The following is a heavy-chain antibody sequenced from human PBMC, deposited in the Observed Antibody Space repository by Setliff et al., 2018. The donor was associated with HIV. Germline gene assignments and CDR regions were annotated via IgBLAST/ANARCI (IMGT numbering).Heavy chain of an antibody. CDR2: IKKDGSEE. V-gene: IGHV3-7*01. Sequence: GGSLRLSCAASGFTFSGTWMAWVRQAPGKGLEWVANIKKDGSEERYVDSVRGRFTVSRDNAKMSLYLQMNSLRAEDTADYYCTRTYCSSTSCYDDCWGQGTLVTV. D-gene: IGHD2-2*01. J-gene: IGHJ4*02. CDR3: TRTYCSSTSCYDDC. CDR1: GFTFSGTW.